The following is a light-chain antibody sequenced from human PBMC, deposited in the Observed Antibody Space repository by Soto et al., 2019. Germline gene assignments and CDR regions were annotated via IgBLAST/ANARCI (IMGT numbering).Light chain of an antibody. V-gene: IGKV3-20*01. CDR1: RSVSSSY. CDR3: QHYVNSPPTWT. Sequence: ETVLTQSPGTLSLSPGERATLFCRASRSVSSSYLAWYQQKPGQAPRLLIYGASSRATGIPDRFSGSGSGTDFTLTISRLEPEDFAVYYCQHYVNSPPTWTFGQGTKVEIK. J-gene: IGKJ1*01. CDR2: GAS.